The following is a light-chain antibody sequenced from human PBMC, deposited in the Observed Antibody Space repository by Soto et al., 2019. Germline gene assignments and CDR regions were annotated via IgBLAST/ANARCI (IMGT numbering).Light chain of an antibody. Sequence: QSALTQPASVSGSPGQSFTISCTGTSSDVGGYNYVSWYQQHPGRAPKLIIYEVVNRPSGVSDRFSGSKSGNTASLTISGLQAEDEAHYYCSSYTSSALVFGGGTKVTVL. V-gene: IGLV2-14*01. CDR3: SSYTSSALV. J-gene: IGLJ3*02. CDR1: SSDVGGYNY. CDR2: EVV.